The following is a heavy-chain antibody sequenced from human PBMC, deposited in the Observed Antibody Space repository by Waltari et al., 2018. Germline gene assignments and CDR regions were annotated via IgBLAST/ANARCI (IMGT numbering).Heavy chain of an antibody. V-gene: IGHV4-34*01. D-gene: IGHD3-10*01. CDR2: INHSGST. J-gene: IGHJ4*02. Sequence: QVQLQQWGAGLLKPSETLSLTCAVSGGSFSGYYWSWIRQPPGKGLEWIGEINHSGSTNYNPSLKSRVTITVDTSKNQFSLKLSSVTAADTAVYYCARGRYGSGSYWGYWGQGTLVTVSS. CDR3: ARGRYGSGSYWGY. CDR1: GGSFSGYY.